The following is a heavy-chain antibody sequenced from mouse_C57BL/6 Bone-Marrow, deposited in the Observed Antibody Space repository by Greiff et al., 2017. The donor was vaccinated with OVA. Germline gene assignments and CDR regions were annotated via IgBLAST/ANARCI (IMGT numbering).Heavy chain of an antibody. CDR3: ARPLTTVVADWYFDV. J-gene: IGHJ1*03. Sequence: QVQLQQPGAELVRPGSSVKLSCKASGYTFTSYWMHWVKQRPIQGLEWIGNIDPSDSETHYNQKFKDKATLTVDKSSSTAYMQLSSLTSEDSAVYYCARPLTTVVADWYFDVWGTETTVTVSS. V-gene: IGHV1-52*01. CDR2: IDPSDSET. D-gene: IGHD1-1*01. CDR1: GYTFTSYW.